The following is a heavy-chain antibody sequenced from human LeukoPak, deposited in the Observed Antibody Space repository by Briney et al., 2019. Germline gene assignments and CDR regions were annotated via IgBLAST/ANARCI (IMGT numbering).Heavy chain of an antibody. V-gene: IGHV4-59*12. Sequence: SETLSLTCTVSGGSISSYYWSWIRQPPGKGLEWIGYIYYSGSTNYNPSLKSRVTISVDTSKNQFSLKLSSVTAADTAVYYCARERRIQLWLHAYDWGQGTLVTVSS. J-gene: IGHJ4*02. CDR1: GGSISSYY. D-gene: IGHD5-18*01. CDR2: IYYSGST. CDR3: ARERRIQLWLHAYD.